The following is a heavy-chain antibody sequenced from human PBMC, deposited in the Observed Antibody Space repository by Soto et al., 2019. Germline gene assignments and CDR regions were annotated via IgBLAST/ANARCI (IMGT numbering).Heavy chain of an antibody. D-gene: IGHD3-10*01. V-gene: IGHV3-74*01. CDR1: GFTFSSYW. CDR3: ARALHLPSYYYYYYMDV. Sequence: PGGSLRLSCAACGFTFSSYWMHWVRQAPGKGLVWVSRINSDGSSPSYADSVKGRFTISRDNAKNTLYLQMNSLRAEDTAVYYCARALHLPSYYYYYYMDVWGKGTTVTVSS. J-gene: IGHJ6*03. CDR2: INSDGSSP.